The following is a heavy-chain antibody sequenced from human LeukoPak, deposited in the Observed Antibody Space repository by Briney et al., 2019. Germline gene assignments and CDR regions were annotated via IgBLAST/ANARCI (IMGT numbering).Heavy chain of an antibody. CDR3: ARSNSNYPVDYFDP. CDR1: GYTFTSYG. V-gene: IGHV1-18*01. CDR2: ISAYNGNT. Sequence: ASVKVSCKASGYTFTSYGISWVRQAPGQGLEWMGWISAYNGNTNYAQKLQGRVTMTTDTSTSTAYMELRSLRSDDTAVYYRARSNSNYPVDYFDPWGQGTLVTVSS. J-gene: IGHJ5*02. D-gene: IGHD2/OR15-2a*01.